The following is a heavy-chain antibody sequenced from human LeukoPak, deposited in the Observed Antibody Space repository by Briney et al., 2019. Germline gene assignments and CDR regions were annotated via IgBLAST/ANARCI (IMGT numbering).Heavy chain of an antibody. J-gene: IGHJ4*02. D-gene: IGHD1-7*01. Sequence: GGSLGLSCAASGFTFSSYGMHWVRQAPGKGLEWVANIKQDGSERFYVDSVKGRFTISRDNAKNSLYLQMNSLRAEDTAVYYCASDSGELGSTLPFDYWGQGTLVTVSS. CDR2: IKQDGSER. CDR3: ASDSGELGSTLPFDY. CDR1: GFTFSSYG. V-gene: IGHV3-7*01.